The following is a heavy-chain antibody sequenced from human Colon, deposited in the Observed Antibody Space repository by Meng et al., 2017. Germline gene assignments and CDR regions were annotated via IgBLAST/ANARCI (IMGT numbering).Heavy chain of an antibody. D-gene: IGHD3-10*01. CDR3: ASVIYASGNMAHLDC. Sequence: EWGPGRVQLSGTRALTCAFSGYSIRSSNWLSWVRQPPGRGLEVFGEFYHSGSTNYNPSLKIRLSLTVYKSKNQFSLTLHSVTAADTAVYYCASVIYASGNMAHLDCWGQGTLVTVSS. J-gene: IGHJ4*02. V-gene: IGHV4-4*02. CDR2: FYHSGST. CDR1: GYSIRSSNW.